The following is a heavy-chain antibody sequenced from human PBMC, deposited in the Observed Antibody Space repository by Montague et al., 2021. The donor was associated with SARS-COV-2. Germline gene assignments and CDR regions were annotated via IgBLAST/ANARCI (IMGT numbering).Heavy chain of an antibody. V-gene: IGHV4-34*01. Sequence: SETLSLTCAVHGTSFSGYYWNWIRQPPGKGLEWIGEINHGGRTKYSPSLKSRLTISADTSKNQFTLKLPSVAAADTAVYYCARLPDGVVPSPILGVGPYYSYYYMDVWGRGTTVTVSS. CDR2: INHGGRT. J-gene: IGHJ6*03. CDR1: GTSFSGYY. D-gene: IGHD3-10*01. CDR3: ARLPDGVVPSPILGVGPYYSYYYMDV.